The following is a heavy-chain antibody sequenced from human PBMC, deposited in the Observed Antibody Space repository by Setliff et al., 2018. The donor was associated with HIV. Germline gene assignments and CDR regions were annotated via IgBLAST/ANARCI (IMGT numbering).Heavy chain of an antibody. Sequence: SVKVSCKASGGVFSTYGMHWVRQAPGQGFEWVGGIIPVASIPNYAQKFQDRVTITTDESTSTAYMELSSLRSEDTAVYYCATLRINRDGSPGKAFDYWGQGTLVTVSS. D-gene: IGHD5-12*01. CDR1: GGVFSTYG. CDR2: IIPVASIP. CDR3: ATLRINRDGSPGKAFDY. V-gene: IGHV1-69*05. J-gene: IGHJ4*02.